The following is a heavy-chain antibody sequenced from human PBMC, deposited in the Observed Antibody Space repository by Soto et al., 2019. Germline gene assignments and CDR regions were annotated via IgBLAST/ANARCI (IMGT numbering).Heavy chain of an antibody. CDR3: ARVAYCSGGSCYSGAFDI. Sequence: QVQLVQSGAEVKKPGASVKVSCKASGYTFTSYYMHWVRQAPGQGLEWMGIINPSGGSTSYAQKFQGRVTMTRDTSTSTVYMELSSLRSEDTAVYYCARVAYCSGGSCYSGAFDIWGQGTMVTVSS. CDR2: INPSGGST. J-gene: IGHJ3*02. CDR1: GYTFTSYY. V-gene: IGHV1-46*01. D-gene: IGHD2-15*01.